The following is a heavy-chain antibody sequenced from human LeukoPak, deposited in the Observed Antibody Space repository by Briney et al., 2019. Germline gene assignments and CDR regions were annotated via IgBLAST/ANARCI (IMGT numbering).Heavy chain of an antibody. J-gene: IGHJ4*02. CDR1: GFTFDDYA. CDR2: ISWNSGSI. D-gene: IGHD6-13*01. V-gene: IGHV3-9*01. CDR3: AKDTGSSPPRSEFDY. Sequence: GRSLRLSCAASGFTFDDYAMHWVRQAPGKGLEWVSGISWNSGSIGYADSVKGRFTISRDNAKNSLYLQMNSLRAEDTALYYCAKDTGSSPPRSEFDYWGQGTLVTVSS.